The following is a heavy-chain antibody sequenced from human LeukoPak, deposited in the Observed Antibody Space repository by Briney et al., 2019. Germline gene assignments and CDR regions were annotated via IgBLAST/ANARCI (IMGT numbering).Heavy chain of an antibody. CDR1: GITFSSLW. J-gene: IGHJ2*01. CDR2: IKHDGSEE. V-gene: IGHV3-7*01. D-gene: IGHD2-15*01. CDR3: AGGQGWHFDL. Sequence: GSLRLSCAASGITFSSLWMSWFRQAPGKGLEWVADIKHDGSEEHYVASVKGRFTIPRDNAKLYLQINSLRAEDTAVYYCAGGQGWHFDLWGRGTLITVSS.